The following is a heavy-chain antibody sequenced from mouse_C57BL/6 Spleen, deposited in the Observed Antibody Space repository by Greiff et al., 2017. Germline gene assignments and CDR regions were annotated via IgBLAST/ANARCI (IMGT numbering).Heavy chain of an antibody. Sequence: QVQLQQPGAELVKPGASVKLSCKASGYTFTSYWMHWVKQRPGQGLEWIGRIHPNSGSTNYNEKFKSKATLTVDKSSSTAYMQLSSLTSEDSAVYYCDPCAAQATEAYWGQGTLVTVSA. CDR3: DPCAAQATEAY. J-gene: IGHJ3*01. CDR2: IHPNSGST. V-gene: IGHV1-64*01. D-gene: IGHD3-2*02. CDR1: GYTFTSYW.